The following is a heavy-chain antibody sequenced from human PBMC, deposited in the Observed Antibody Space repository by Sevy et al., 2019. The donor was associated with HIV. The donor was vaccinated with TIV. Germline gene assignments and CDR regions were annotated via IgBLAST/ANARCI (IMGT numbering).Heavy chain of an antibody. Sequence: GGSLRLSCAASGFTFSSYEMNWVRQAPGKGLEWVSYISSSGSTIYYADSVKGRFTISRDNAKNSLYLQMNSLRAEDTSGYYCARGGFWWGRYFDYGGQGTLVTVSS. J-gene: IGHJ4*02. CDR3: ARGGFWWGRYFDY. D-gene: IGHD2-15*01. V-gene: IGHV3-48*03. CDR2: ISSSGSTI. CDR1: GFTFSSYE.